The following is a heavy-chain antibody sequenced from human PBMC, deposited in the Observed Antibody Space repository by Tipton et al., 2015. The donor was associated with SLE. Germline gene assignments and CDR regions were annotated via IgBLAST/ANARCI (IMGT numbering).Heavy chain of an antibody. CDR2: IRYDGSTT. CDR3: AKDHPVVDGGDTFDI. V-gene: IGHV3-30*02. CDR1: GFTFSSFG. Sequence: SLRLSCAASGFTFSSFGMHWVRQAPGKGLEWVAYIRYDGSTTHYVDSVKGRVTISRDNSKNTLYLQMNSLRAEDTAVYYCAKDHPVVDGGDTFDIWGQGTMVTVSS. J-gene: IGHJ3*02. D-gene: IGHD2-15*01.